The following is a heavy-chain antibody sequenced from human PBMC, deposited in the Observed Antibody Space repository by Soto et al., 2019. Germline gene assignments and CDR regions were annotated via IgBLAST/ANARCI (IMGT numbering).Heavy chain of an antibody. Sequence: SETLSLTCTVSGGSVTNSSDDWGWIRQSPGKGLEWIGSVYYRGRSYSKSSVKSRVTISVDTSKNRFSLSLNSVTASDTAVYFCVSQRTTVPTQAYFDYWGPGALVTGSS. CDR3: VSQRTTVPTQAYFDY. CDR2: VYYRGRS. V-gene: IGHV4-39*01. J-gene: IGHJ4*02. D-gene: IGHD4-17*01. CDR1: GGSVTNSSDD.